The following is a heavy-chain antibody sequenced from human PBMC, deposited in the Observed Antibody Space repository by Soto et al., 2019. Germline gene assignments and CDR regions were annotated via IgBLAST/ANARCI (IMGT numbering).Heavy chain of an antibody. Sequence: QVQLQESGPGLVKPSQTLSLTCTVSGGSISSGDYYWSWIRQPPGKGLEWIGYIYYSGSTYYNPSLKSRVTIAVDTSKNQCSLKLSSVTAADTAVYYCARDAGEDYPDYGGNSGRFDYWGQGTLVTVSS. CDR3: ARDAGEDYPDYGGNSGRFDY. J-gene: IGHJ4*02. CDR1: GGSISSGDYY. V-gene: IGHV4-30-4*01. CDR2: IYYSGST. D-gene: IGHD4-17*01.